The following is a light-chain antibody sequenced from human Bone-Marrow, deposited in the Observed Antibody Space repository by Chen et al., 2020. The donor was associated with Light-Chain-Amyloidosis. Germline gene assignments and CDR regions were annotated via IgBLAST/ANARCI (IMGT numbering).Light chain of an antibody. J-gene: IGLJ1*01. CDR3: QSYDSSLSGFYV. Sequence: QSVLTQPPSVSGAPGQRVTISCTGSSSDIGAGYAVQWYQQLPGTAPKLLIYANINRPSGVPERFSGSKSGTSASLAITGLQAEDEADYYCQSYDSSLSGFYVFGTGTKVTVL. CDR1: SSDIGAGYA. V-gene: IGLV1-40*01. CDR2: ANI.